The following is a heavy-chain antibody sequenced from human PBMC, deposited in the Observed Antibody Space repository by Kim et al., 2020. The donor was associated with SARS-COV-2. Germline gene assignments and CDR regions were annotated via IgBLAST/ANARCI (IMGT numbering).Heavy chain of an antibody. V-gene: IGHV1-69*13. CDR1: GGTFSSYA. CDR2: IIPIFGTA. CDR3: ARLMGIVGAIESGY. J-gene: IGHJ4*02. D-gene: IGHD1-26*01. Sequence: SVKVSCKASGGTFSSYAISWVRQAPGQGLEWMGGIIPIFGTANYAQKFQGRVTITADESTSTAYMELSSLRSEDTAVYYCARLMGIVGAIESGYWGQGTLVTVSS.